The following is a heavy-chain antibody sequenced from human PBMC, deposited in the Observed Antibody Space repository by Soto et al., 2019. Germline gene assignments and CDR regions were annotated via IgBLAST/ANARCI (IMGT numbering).Heavy chain of an antibody. V-gene: IGHV3-7*01. CDR1: GFTFSSYW. J-gene: IGHJ1*01. Sequence: PGGSLRLSCAASGFTFSSYWMRWVRQAPGKGLEWVANIKQDGSEKYYVDSVKGRFTISRDNAKNSLYLQMNSLRAEDTAVYYYANGPVATIAPEYFQHWGQGTLVTVSS. CDR2: IKQDGSEK. D-gene: IGHD5-12*01. CDR3: ANGPVATIAPEYFQH.